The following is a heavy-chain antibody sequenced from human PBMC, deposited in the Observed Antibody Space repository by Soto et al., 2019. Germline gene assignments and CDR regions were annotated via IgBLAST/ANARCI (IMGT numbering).Heavy chain of an antibody. J-gene: IGHJ5*02. D-gene: IGHD1-1*01. CDR3: APHDPGPRFDP. V-gene: IGHV1-2*02. CDR1: RYIFTAYF. CDR2: INPNNGAT. Sequence: QVQLVQSGAEVKKPGASVKVSCKAPRYIFTAYFMHWVRQAPGQGLEWMGWINPNNGATHYGLSFQGRVTMTRDPSISTAHMERSGRSSDDTAVYYGAPHDPGPRFDPGGQGTLVIVPS.